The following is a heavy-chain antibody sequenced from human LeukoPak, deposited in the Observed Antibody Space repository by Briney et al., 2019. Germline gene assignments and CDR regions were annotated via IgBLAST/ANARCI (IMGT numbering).Heavy chain of an antibody. J-gene: IGHJ3*02. V-gene: IGHV4-59*01. CDR2: IYYSGST. CDR1: GGSISSYY. CDR3: ARPIWAAAGLVAFDI. Sequence: ASETLSLTCTVSGGSISSYYWSWIRQPPGKGLEWIGYIYYSGSTNYNPSLKSRVTISVDTSKNQFSLKLSSVTAADTAVYYCARPIWAAAGLVAFDIWGQGTMVTVSS. D-gene: IGHD6-13*01.